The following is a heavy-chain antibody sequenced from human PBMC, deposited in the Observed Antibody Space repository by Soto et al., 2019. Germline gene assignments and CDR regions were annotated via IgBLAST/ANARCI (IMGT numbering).Heavy chain of an antibody. D-gene: IGHD5-18*01. J-gene: IGHJ4*02. CDR2: VFWHDDK. CDR3: ARAYTYDFDY. V-gene: IGHV2-5*01. Sequence: QITLKESGPTLVKPTQTLTLTCTFSGFSFGVSGVGVGWIRQPPGKALEWLALVFWHDDKRYHPSLRSRLTITKDAPKNQVVLTMTNMDPLDTATYFCARAYTYDFDYWGQGTLVSVSS. CDR1: GFSFGVSGVG.